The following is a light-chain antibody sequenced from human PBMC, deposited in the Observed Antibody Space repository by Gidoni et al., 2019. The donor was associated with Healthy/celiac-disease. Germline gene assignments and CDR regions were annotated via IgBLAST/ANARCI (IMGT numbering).Light chain of an antibody. CDR1: LGISSW. V-gene: IGKV1-12*02. J-gene: IGKJ2*01. Sequence: DIQMTQSPSSVSASVGDKVTITRRARLGISSWLAWYHQKPGKAPKLLLYAAPSLQSGVPSRFSGSRSGTNFTLTISSLQPEDFATYYCQQANSFPSETFGQGTKLEIK. CDR2: AAP. CDR3: QQANSFPSET.